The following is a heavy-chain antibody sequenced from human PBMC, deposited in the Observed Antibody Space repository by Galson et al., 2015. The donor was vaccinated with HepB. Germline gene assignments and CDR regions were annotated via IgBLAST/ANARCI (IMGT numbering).Heavy chain of an antibody. CDR3: ARGAVGATHRDAYYYYGMDV. D-gene: IGHD1-26*01. CDR1: GYTFTSYG. J-gene: IGHJ6*02. V-gene: IGHV1-18*01. CDR2: ISAYNGNT. Sequence: SVKVSCKASGYTFTSYGISWVRQAPGQGLEWMGWISAYNGNTNYAQKLQGRVTMTTDTSTSTAYMELRSLRSDDTAVYYCARGAVGATHRDAYYYYGMDVWGQGTTVTVSS.